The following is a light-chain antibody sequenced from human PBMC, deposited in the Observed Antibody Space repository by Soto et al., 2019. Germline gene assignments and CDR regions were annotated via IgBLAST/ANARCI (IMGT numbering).Light chain of an antibody. V-gene: IGLV2-14*01. CDR2: DVS. J-gene: IGLJ1*01. CDR1: SSGVGGYNY. CDR3: SSYTSSSTLGV. Sequence: QSVLTQPASVSGSPGQSITISCTGTSSGVGGYNYVSWYQQHPGKAPKLMIYDVSNRPSGVSNRFSGSKSGNTASLTISGLQAEDEADYYCSSYTSSSTLGVFGTGTKLTVL.